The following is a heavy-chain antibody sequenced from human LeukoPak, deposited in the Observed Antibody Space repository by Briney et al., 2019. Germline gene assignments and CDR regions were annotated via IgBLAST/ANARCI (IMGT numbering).Heavy chain of an antibody. J-gene: IGHJ4*02. V-gene: IGHV3-48*02. CDR1: GFIFSRNN. Sequence: GVSLRLSCAASGFIFSRNNMNWVRQAPGKGLEWVSYISSSGTTIYYADSVKGRFTISRDNAKNSLYLQMNSLRDEDTAVYYCACARTGGAYLDYWGQGTLVTVSS. D-gene: IGHD1-1*01. CDR3: ACARTGGAYLDY. CDR2: ISSSGTTI.